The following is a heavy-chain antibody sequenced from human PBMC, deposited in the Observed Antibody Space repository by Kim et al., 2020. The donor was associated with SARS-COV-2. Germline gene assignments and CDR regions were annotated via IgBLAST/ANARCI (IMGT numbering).Heavy chain of an antibody. CDR2: ISSSSSYI. V-gene: IGHV3-21*01. CDR3: ARGRPTFGVVKNWFDP. CDR1: GFTFSSYS. Sequence: GGSLRLSCAASGFTFSSYSMNWVRQAPGKGLEWVSSISSSSSYIYYADSVKGRFTISRDNPKNSLYLQMNSLRAEDTAVYYCARGRPTFGVVKNWFDPWGEGTLVTVSS. J-gene: IGHJ5*02. D-gene: IGHD3-3*01.